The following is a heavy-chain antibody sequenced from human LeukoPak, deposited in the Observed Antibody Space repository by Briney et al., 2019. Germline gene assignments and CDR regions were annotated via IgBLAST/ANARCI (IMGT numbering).Heavy chain of an antibody. CDR3: ARFYRGPSTAARRYYFDY. CDR1: GGTFSSYA. CDR2: IIPILGTV. D-gene: IGHD2-2*01. V-gene: IGHV1-69*04. Sequence: SVKVSCKASGGTFSSYAISWVRQAPGQGLEWMARIIPILGTVDYAQKFQGRVTLTADRSTSTAYMELSSLRSDGTAVYYCARFYRGPSTAARRYYFDYWGQGTLVTVSS. J-gene: IGHJ4*02.